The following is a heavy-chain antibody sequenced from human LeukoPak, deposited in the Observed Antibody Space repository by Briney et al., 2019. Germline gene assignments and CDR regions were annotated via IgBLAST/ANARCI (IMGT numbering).Heavy chain of an antibody. D-gene: IGHD6-13*01. CDR3: ARDRGYSSSWYSLDKNWFDP. CDR2: ISSSSSYI. V-gene: IGHV3-21*01. J-gene: IGHJ5*02. Sequence: PGGSLRLSCAASGFTFSSYSMNWVRQAPGKGLEWVSSISSSSSYIYYADSVKGRFTISRDNAKNSLYLQMNSLRAEDTAVYYFARDRGYSSSWYSLDKNWFDPWGQGTLVTVSS. CDR1: GFTFSSYS.